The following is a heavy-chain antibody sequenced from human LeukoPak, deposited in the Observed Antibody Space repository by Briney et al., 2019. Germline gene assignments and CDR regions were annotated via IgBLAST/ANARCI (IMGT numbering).Heavy chain of an antibody. Sequence: AASVKVSCKASGYTFTGYYMHWVRQAPGQGLEWMGWINPNSGGTNYAQKFQGRVTMTRDTSISTAYMELSRLRSDDTAAYYCASPLTEDTAMVGGYWGQGTLVTVSS. V-gene: IGHV1-2*02. J-gene: IGHJ4*02. CDR2: INPNSGGT. D-gene: IGHD5-18*01. CDR1: GYTFTGYY. CDR3: ASPLTEDTAMVGGY.